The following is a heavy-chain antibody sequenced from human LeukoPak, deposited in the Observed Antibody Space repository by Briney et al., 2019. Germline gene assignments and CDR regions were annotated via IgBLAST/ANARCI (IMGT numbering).Heavy chain of an antibody. CDR2: IRYDGSNK. J-gene: IGHJ4*02. CDR3: ARENMYDSSDYYGWSGYYDH. Sequence: GGSLRLSCAASGFTFSSYGMHWVRQAPGKGLEWVAFIRYDGSNKYYADSVKGRFTISRDNAKNSLYLQTNSLRAEDTAIYYCARENMYDSSDYYGWSGYYDHWGQGTLVTVSS. V-gene: IGHV3-30*02. CDR1: GFTFSSYG. D-gene: IGHD3-22*01.